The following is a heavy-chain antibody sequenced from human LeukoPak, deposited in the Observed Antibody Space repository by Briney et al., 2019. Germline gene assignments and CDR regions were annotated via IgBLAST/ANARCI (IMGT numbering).Heavy chain of an antibody. D-gene: IGHD3-3*01. Sequence: GGSLRLSCAASGFTFSGFAIHWVRQPPGKGLEWMAVISYDGNNKYYAGSTKGRFTISRDSSKSTVYLQMNSLRAEDTAVYYCASGHDFWSPFDYWGQGTLVTVPS. CDR2: ISYDGNNK. J-gene: IGHJ4*02. CDR1: GFTFSGFA. CDR3: ASGHDFWSPFDY. V-gene: IGHV3-30-3*01.